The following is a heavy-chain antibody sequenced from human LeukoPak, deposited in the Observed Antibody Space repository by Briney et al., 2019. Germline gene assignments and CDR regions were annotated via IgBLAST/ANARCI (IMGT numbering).Heavy chain of an antibody. Sequence: SVTVSCKASGGTFSSYAISWVRQAPGQGVEWMGGIIPIFGTANYAQKFQGRVTITTDESTSTAYMELSSLRSEDTAVYYCARWKGREFDYWGQGTLVTVSS. CDR1: GGTFSSYA. J-gene: IGHJ4*02. D-gene: IGHD1-1*01. V-gene: IGHV1-69*05. CDR3: ARWKGREFDY. CDR2: IIPIFGTA.